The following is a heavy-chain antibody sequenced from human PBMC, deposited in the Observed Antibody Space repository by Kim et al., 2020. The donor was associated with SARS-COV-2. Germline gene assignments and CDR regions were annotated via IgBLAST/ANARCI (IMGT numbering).Heavy chain of an antibody. J-gene: IGHJ6*02. Sequence: GGSLRLSCAASGFTFSSYAMSWVRQAPGKGLEWVSAISGSGGSTYYADSVKGRFTISRDNSKNTLYLQMNSLRAEDTAVYYCAKDIVATIIDYYYGMDVWGQGTTVTVSS. V-gene: IGHV3-23*01. CDR3: AKDIVATIIDYYYGMDV. CDR2: ISGSGGST. D-gene: IGHD5-12*01. CDR1: GFTFSSYA.